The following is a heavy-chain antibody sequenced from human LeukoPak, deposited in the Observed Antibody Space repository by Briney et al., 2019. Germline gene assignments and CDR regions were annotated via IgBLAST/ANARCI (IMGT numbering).Heavy chain of an antibody. CDR2: ISAYNGNT. D-gene: IGHD3-9*01. CDR1: GYTFTSYG. CDR3: ARVLPYYDILTGYYGYFDY. V-gene: IGHV1-18*01. J-gene: IGHJ4*02. Sequence: GASVKVSCKASGYTFTSYGISWVRQAPGQGLEWMGWISAYNGNTNYAQKLQGRVTMTTDTSTSTAYMELRSLRSDDTAVYYCARVLPYYDILTGYYGYFDYWGQGTLVTVSS.